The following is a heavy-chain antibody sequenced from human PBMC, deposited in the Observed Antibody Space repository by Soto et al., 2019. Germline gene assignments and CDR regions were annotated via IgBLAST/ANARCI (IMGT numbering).Heavy chain of an antibody. CDR1: GFTFSSYA. Sequence: EVQLLESGGGLVQPGGSLRLSCAASGFTFSSYAMSWVRQAPGKGLEWVSAISGSGGSTYYADSVKGRFTISRDNXXNTXXXXXXXXXXXXXXXXXXXXXXXXXXXETHFDYWGQGTLVTVSS. J-gene: IGHJ4*02. CDR3: XXXXXXXXXETHFDY. CDR2: ISGSGGST. V-gene: IGHV3-23*01.